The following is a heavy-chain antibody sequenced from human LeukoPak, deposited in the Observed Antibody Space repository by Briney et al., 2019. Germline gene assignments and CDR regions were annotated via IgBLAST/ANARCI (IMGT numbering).Heavy chain of an antibody. CDR1: GYTFTSYY. Sequence: ASVKVSCKASGYTFTSYYIHWVRQAPGQGLEWMAMINPSGDSTTYAQTIQGRVTMTRDTSTSTVYMDLSSLRSEDTAVYYCASARGRFGELLHFIYWGQGTLVTVSS. CDR2: INPSGDST. CDR3: ASARGRFGELLHFIY. D-gene: IGHD3-10*01. J-gene: IGHJ4*01. V-gene: IGHV1-46*01.